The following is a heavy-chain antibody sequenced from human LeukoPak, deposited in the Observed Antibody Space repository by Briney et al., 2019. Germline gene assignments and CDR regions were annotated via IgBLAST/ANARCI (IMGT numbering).Heavy chain of an antibody. CDR1: GFTFSSYN. J-gene: IGHJ5*02. CDR3: AKDRAGIAAAANWFDP. CDR2: ISGSGGST. Sequence: GGSLRLSCAASGFTFSSYNMNWVRQAPGKGLEWVSAISGSGGSTYYADSVKGRFTISRDNSKNTLYLQMNSLRAEDTAVYYCAKDRAGIAAAANWFDPWGQGTLVTVSS. V-gene: IGHV3-23*01. D-gene: IGHD6-13*01.